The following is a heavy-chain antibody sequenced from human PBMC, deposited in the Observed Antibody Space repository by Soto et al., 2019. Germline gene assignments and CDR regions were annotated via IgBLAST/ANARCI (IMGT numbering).Heavy chain of an antibody. D-gene: IGHD4-17*01. CDR3: AKDMLEYGDYVRAGGAFDI. CDR1: GFTFDDYA. V-gene: IGHV3-9*01. Sequence: EVQLVESGGGLVQPGRSLRLSCAASGFTFDDYAMHWVRQAPGKGLEWVSGISWNSGSIGYADSVKGRFTISRDNAKNYLYLQMNSLRAEDTALYYCAKDMLEYGDYVRAGGAFDIWGQGTMVTVSS. CDR2: ISWNSGSI. J-gene: IGHJ3*02.